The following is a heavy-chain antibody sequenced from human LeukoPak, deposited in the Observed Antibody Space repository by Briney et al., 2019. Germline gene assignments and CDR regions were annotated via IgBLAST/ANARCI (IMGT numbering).Heavy chain of an antibody. J-gene: IGHJ4*02. Sequence: GGSLRLSCAASGFTFSSYGMHWVRQAPGKGPEWVAVISYDGSNKYYEDSVKGRFTISRDNSKNTLYLQMNSLRAEDTAVYYCAKLNYYGSGSNDYWGQGTLVTVSS. CDR1: GFTFSSYG. CDR3: AKLNYYGSGSNDY. V-gene: IGHV3-30*18. CDR2: ISYDGSNK. D-gene: IGHD3-10*01.